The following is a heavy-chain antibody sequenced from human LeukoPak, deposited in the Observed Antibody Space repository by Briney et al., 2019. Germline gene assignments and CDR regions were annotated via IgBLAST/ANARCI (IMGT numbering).Heavy chain of an antibody. Sequence: GGSLRLSCAASGFTFSNYATSWVRQAPGKGLEWVSAISGSGGSTYYADSVKGRFTISRDNSKNTLYLQMNSLRAEDTAVYYCATGYGSGSYWLSGDYYYGMDVWGQGTTVTVSS. D-gene: IGHD3-10*01. CDR1: GFTFSNYA. V-gene: IGHV3-23*01. J-gene: IGHJ6*02. CDR2: ISGSGGST. CDR3: ATGYGSGSYWLSGDYYYGMDV.